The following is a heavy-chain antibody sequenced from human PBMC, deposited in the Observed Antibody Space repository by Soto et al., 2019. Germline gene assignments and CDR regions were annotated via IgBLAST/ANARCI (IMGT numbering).Heavy chain of an antibody. Sequence: SETLSLTCTVSGGSISSGGYYWSWIRQHPGKGLEWIGYIYYSGSTYYNPSLKSRVTISVDTSKNQFSLKLSSVTAADTAAYYCARDLGIAARHDYYYGMDVWGQGTTVTVSS. CDR3: ARDLGIAARHDYYYGMDV. J-gene: IGHJ6*02. CDR2: IYYSGST. D-gene: IGHD6-6*01. V-gene: IGHV4-31*03. CDR1: GGSISSGGYY.